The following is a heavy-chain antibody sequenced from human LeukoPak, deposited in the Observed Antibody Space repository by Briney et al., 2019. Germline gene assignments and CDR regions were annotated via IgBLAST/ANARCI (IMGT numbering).Heavy chain of an antibody. D-gene: IGHD2-21*02. Sequence: GASVKVSCKASGYTFTGYYMHWVRQAPGQGLEWMGWINPNSGGTNYAQKFQGRVTMTRDTSISTAYMDLSRLKSDDTAVYYCARGSIVLLTALWDNYYMDVWGKGTTVTISS. CDR2: INPNSGGT. CDR3: ARGSIVLLTALWDNYYMDV. V-gene: IGHV1-2*02. J-gene: IGHJ6*03. CDR1: GYTFTGYY.